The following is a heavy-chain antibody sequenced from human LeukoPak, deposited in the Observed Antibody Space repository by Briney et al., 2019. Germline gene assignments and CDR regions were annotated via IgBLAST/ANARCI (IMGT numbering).Heavy chain of an antibody. CDR1: GGSFSGYY. J-gene: IGHJ6*02. CDR3: ARGTRAWHYYYGMDV. Sequence: SETLSLTCAVYGGSFSGYYWSWIRQPPGKGLEWIGEINHSGSTNYNPSLKSRVTISVDTSKNQFSLKLSSVTAADTAVYYCARGTRAWHYYYGMDVWGQGTTVTVFS. V-gene: IGHV4-34*01. D-gene: IGHD3-10*01. CDR2: INHSGST.